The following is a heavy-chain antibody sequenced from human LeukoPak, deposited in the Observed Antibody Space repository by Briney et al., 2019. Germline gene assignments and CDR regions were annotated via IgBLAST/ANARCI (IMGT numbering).Heavy chain of an antibody. D-gene: IGHD3-22*01. V-gene: IGHV4-59*12. CDR3: ARVRLSITMIVVAVDY. J-gene: IGHJ4*02. Sequence: SETLSLTCTVSGGSISSYYWSWIRQPPGKGLEWIGYIYYSGSTYYNPSLKSRVTISVDTSKNQFSLKLSSVTAADTAVYYCARVRLSITMIVVAVDYWGQGTLVTVSS. CDR2: IYYSGST. CDR1: GGSISSYY.